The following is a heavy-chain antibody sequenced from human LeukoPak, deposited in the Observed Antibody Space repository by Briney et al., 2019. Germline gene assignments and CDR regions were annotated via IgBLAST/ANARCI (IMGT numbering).Heavy chain of an antibody. Sequence: PGGSLRLSCAASGFTFSSYWMHWVRQAPGKGLVWVSRINSDGSSTSYADSVRGRFTISRDNAKNTLYLQMNSLRAEDTAVYYCARSMEGYYYYMDVWGKGTTVTVSS. V-gene: IGHV3-74*01. CDR3: ARSMEGYYYYMDV. CDR1: GFTFSSYW. CDR2: INSDGSST. D-gene: IGHD3-3*01. J-gene: IGHJ6*03.